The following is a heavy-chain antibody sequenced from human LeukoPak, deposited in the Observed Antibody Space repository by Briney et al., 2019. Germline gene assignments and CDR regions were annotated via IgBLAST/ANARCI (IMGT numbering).Heavy chain of an antibody. Sequence: GGSLRLSCAASGFTFSSYSMNWVRQAPGKGLEWVSSISSSSSYIYYADSVKGRLTISRDNAKNSLYLQMNSLRAEDTAVYYCARGREYQLLNPSDYWGQGTLATVSS. J-gene: IGHJ4*02. CDR2: ISSSSSYI. CDR3: ARGREYQLLNPSDY. CDR1: GFTFSSYS. V-gene: IGHV3-21*01. D-gene: IGHD2-2*01.